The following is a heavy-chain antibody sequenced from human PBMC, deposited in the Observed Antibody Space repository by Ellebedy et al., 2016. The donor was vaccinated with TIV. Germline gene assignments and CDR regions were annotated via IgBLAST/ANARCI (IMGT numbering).Heavy chain of an antibody. V-gene: IGHV3-49*04. D-gene: IGHD2-15*01. J-gene: IGHJ4*02. CDR3: TTTRGGSPRSYYFDY. Sequence: PGGSLRLSCTASGFTFGDYAMSWVRQAPGKGLEWVGFIRSKAYGVTTEYAASVKGRFTISRDDSESIAYLQMNSLKTEDTAVYYCTTTRGGSPRSYYFDYWGQGTLVTVSS. CDR1: GFTFGDYA. CDR2: IRSKAYGVTT.